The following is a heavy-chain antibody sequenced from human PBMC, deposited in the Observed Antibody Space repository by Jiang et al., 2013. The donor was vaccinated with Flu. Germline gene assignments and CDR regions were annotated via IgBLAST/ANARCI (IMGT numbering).Heavy chain of an antibody. CDR2: ISYDGSNK. J-gene: IGHJ6*02. V-gene: IGHV3-30*18. Sequence: VQLVESGGGVVQPGRSLRLSCAASGFTFSSYGMHWVRQAPGKGLEWVAVISYDGSNKYYADSVKGRFTISRDNSKNTLYLQMNSLRAEDTAVYYCAKDRNTMIVVVTEGMDVWGQGTTVTVSS. CDR3: AKDRNTMIVVVTEGMDV. CDR1: GFTFSSYG. D-gene: IGHD3-22*01.